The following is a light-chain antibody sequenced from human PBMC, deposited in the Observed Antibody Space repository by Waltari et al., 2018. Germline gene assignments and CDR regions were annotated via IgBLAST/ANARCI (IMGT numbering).Light chain of an antibody. CDR3: SSYTRGRTYV. CDR1: STDIGAPDF. CDR2: DVS. V-gene: IGLV2-14*03. J-gene: IGLJ1*01. Sequence: QSALTQPASVSGSPGQSIPLSCSGSSTDIGAPDFVSWYQHHPGIAPKLIIFDVSSRPSGISYRFSGSKFGNTASLTIFGLQAEDEADYYCSSYTRGRTYVFGSGTKVTVL.